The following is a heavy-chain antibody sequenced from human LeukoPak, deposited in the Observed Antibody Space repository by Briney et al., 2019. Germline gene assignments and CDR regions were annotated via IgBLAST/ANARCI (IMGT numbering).Heavy chain of an antibody. V-gene: IGHV3-30*03. CDR3: ARVRAGYCTSTSCYTGMDV. Sequence: GSLELSCGASGFPFSSYGMQWVRQAPGKGLEWVALISYDGSNEYYADSVRGRFTISRDNSKFTLYMQMNSLRAEDTAVYYCARVRAGYCTSTSCYTGMDVWGQGTSVTVSS. D-gene: IGHD2-2*01. CDR1: GFPFSSYG. CDR2: ISYDGSNE. J-gene: IGHJ6*02.